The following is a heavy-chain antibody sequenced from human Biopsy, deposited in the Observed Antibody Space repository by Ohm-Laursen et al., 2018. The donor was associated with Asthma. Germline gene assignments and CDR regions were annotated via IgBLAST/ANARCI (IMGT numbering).Heavy chain of an antibody. J-gene: IGHJ6*02. V-gene: IGHV1-69*13. CDR1: GDSFSSYA. CDR3: ARGYSGSDRIVYYYSGLEV. Sequence: GASVKVSCKASGDSFSSYAISWVRQAPGQGLEWMGGIIPIFGTANYAQKFQGRVTITADESTSTAYMELSSLRSEDTAVYYCARGYSGSDRIVYYYSGLEVWGQGTTVTVSS. D-gene: IGHD5-12*01. CDR2: IIPIFGTA.